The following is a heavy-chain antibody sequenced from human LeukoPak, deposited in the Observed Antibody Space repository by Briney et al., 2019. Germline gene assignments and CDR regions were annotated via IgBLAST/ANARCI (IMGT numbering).Heavy chain of an antibody. V-gene: IGHV5-51*01. Sequence: GESLTISCQGSGYSFTSYWIAWVRQMPGKGLEWVVFIFAGDSETRYNPSFRGKVTISADKSLSTSYLQWTTLKASDTAMHYCARPPFPGSDSSWYQHFDYWGQGTLVTVSS. J-gene: IGHJ4*02. CDR2: IFAGDSET. D-gene: IGHD6-13*01. CDR1: GYSFTSYW. CDR3: ARPPFPGSDSSWYQHFDY.